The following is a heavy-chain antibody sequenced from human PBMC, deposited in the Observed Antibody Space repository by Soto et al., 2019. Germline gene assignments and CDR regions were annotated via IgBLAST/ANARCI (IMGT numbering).Heavy chain of an antibody. CDR3: ARSIDP. Sequence: QVQLQESGPGLVKPSQPLSLTCTVSGGSVSSGGYYSSWIRQHPGKGLEWIGYTYYSGSTYYNPSLKTRVTISVDTSKNQFPLKLSSVTAADTAVYYCARSIDPWGQGTLFTVSS. J-gene: IGHJ5*02. CDR1: GGSVSSGGYY. V-gene: IGHV4-31*03. CDR2: TYYSGST.